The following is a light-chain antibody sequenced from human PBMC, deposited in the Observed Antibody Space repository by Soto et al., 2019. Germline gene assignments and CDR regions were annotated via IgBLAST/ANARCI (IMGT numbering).Light chain of an antibody. V-gene: IGKV1-27*01. Sequence: DIQMTQSPSSLSASVGARVTITCRARQGISTYLAWYQQKPGKVPKPLIYAASTLQSGVPYRFSGSGSGTDFTLTISSLQPEDVATYYCQKYNSAPLTFGGGTKVEIK. CDR2: AAS. CDR3: QKYNSAPLT. J-gene: IGKJ4*01. CDR1: QGISTY.